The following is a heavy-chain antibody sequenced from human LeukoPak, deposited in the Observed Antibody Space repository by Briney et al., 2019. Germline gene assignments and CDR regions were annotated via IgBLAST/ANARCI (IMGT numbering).Heavy chain of an antibody. Sequence: GGSLRLSCAASGFTFSSYWMSWVRQAPGRGLEWVSAISGSGGSTYYADSVKGRFTISRDNSKNTLYLQMNSLRAEDTAVYYCAKDREYYDFWSGYPLDYWGQGTLVTVSS. CDR2: ISGSGGST. D-gene: IGHD3-3*01. CDR1: GFTFSSYW. V-gene: IGHV3-23*01. J-gene: IGHJ4*02. CDR3: AKDREYYDFWSGYPLDY.